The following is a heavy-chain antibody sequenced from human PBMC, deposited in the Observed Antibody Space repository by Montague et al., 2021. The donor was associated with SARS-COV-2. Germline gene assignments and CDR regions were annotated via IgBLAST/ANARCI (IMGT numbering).Heavy chain of an antibody. Sequence: SETLSLTCTISGGSISSRSYYWGWIRQPPGKGLEWIGGIYNSGNTYYNPSLKSRVTISVDPSKNQFSLKLTSVTAADTAVYFCAREGAVVGARRTFDIWGQGTMVTVSS. CDR1: GGSISSRSYY. J-gene: IGHJ3*02. D-gene: IGHD1-26*01. V-gene: IGHV4-39*07. CDR2: IYNSGNT. CDR3: AREGAVVGARRTFDI.